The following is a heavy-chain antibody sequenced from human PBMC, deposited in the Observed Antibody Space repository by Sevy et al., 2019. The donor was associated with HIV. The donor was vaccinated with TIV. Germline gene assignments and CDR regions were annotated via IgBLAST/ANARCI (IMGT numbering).Heavy chain of an antibody. V-gene: IGHV3-15*01. CDR3: TTTLSTAHYMVV. CDR2: IKSKTDGERT. D-gene: IGHD2-2*01. J-gene: IGHJ6*02. CDR1: GFSFSWYW. Sequence: GGSLRLSCAASGFSFSWYWMSWVRQAPGKGLEWVGRIKSKTDGERTDYPAPVRGRFTISRDDSNNTLYLQMNSLETEDTAVYYCTTTLSTAHYMVVWGQGTTVTVSS.